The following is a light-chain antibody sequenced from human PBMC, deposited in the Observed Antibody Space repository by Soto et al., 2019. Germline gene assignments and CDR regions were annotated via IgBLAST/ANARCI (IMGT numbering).Light chain of an antibody. CDR1: SSDVGSYNR. Sequence: QSVLTQPPSVSGSPGQSVTISCTGTSSDVGSYNRVSWYQQPPGTATKLMISEVSNRPSGVPDRFSGSKSGNTASLTISGLQAEDEADYYCSSYTSSSTYVFGTGTKVTVL. J-gene: IGLJ1*01. CDR3: SSYTSSSTYV. CDR2: EVS. V-gene: IGLV2-18*02.